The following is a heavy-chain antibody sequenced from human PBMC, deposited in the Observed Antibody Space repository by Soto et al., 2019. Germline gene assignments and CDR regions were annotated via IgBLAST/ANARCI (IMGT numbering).Heavy chain of an antibody. CDR1: GGSISSYY. CDR2: IYYSGST. V-gene: IGHV4-59*01. J-gene: IGHJ4*02. CDR3: ARGGYGDSSFDY. D-gene: IGHD4-17*01. Sequence: PSETLSLTCTVSGGSISSYYWSWIRQPPGKGLEWIGYIYYSGSTNYNPSLKSRVTISVDTSKNQFSLKLSSVFAADTAVYYCARGGYGDSSFDYWGQGTLVTVSS.